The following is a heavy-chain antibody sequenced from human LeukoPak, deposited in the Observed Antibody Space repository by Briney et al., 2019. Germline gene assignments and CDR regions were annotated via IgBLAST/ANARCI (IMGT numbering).Heavy chain of an antibody. CDR3: VSQYFDY. CDR2: IKSKTNGGTA. J-gene: IGHJ4*02. V-gene: IGHV3-15*01. Sequence: GGSLRLSCAASGFTFSNAWMSWVRQAPGKGLEWVGRIKSKTNGGTADYAAPVKGRFTISRDDSKNTVYLQMNSLKTEDTAVYYCVSQYFDYWGQGTLVTVSS. CDR1: GFTFSNAW.